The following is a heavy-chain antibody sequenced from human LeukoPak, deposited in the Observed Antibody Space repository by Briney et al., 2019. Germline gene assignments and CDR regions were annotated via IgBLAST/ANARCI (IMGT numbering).Heavy chain of an antibody. CDR3: ARGGLGYYYYYYMDV. D-gene: IGHD2-15*01. J-gene: IGHJ6*03. Sequence: GGSLRLSCAASGFIFSSHGMNWVRQAPGKGLEWVSVIYSDGSTYYADSVKGRFTISRDNSKNTLYLQMNSLRAEDTAVYYCARGGLGYYYYYYMDVWGKGTTVTISS. CDR1: GFIFSSHG. CDR2: IYSDGST. V-gene: IGHV3-66*01.